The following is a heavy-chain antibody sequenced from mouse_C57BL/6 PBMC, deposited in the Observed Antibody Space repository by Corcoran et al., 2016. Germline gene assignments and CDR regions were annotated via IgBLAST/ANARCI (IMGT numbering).Heavy chain of an antibody. CDR2: VNPNNGGT. V-gene: IGHV1-26*01. D-gene: IGHD2-4*01. CDR3: SCGSSYYDYSYAKDY. J-gene: IGHJ4*01. Sequence: EVQLQQSGPELVKHGASVKISCKASGYTFTDYYMNWVKQSHGKSLEWIGDVNPNNGGTSYNQKFKGKATLTVDKSSSTAYMELCSLTSEDYSFYYWSCGSSYYDYSYAKDYWGQGTSVTVSS. CDR1: GYTFTDYY.